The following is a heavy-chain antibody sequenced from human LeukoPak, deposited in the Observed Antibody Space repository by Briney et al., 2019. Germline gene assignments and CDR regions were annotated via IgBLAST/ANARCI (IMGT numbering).Heavy chain of an antibody. CDR1: GFTFSSYS. CDR3: ARVAGFLEWLYDDY. Sequence: PGGSLRLSCAASGFTFSSYSMNWVRQAPGKGLEWVSSISSSSSYIYYADSVKGRFTISRDNAKNSLYLQMNSLRAEDTAVYYCARVAGFLEWLYDDYWGQGTLVTVSS. CDR2: ISSSSSYI. J-gene: IGHJ4*02. V-gene: IGHV3-21*01. D-gene: IGHD3-3*01.